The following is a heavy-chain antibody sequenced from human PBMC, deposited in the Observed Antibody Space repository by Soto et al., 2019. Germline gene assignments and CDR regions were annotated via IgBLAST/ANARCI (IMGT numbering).Heavy chain of an antibody. CDR2: IWYDGSNK. J-gene: IGHJ4*02. Sequence: GGSLGLSCAASGFTFSSYGMHWVRQAPGKGLEWVAVIWYDGSNKYYADSVKGRFTISRDNSKNTLYLQMNSLRAEDTAVYYCARAYVLPDFDYWGQGTLVTVSS. CDR1: GFTFSSYG. V-gene: IGHV3-33*01. CDR3: ARAYVLPDFDY. D-gene: IGHD2-8*01.